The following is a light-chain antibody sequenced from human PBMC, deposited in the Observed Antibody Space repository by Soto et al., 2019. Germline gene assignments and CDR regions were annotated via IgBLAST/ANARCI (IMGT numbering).Light chain of an antibody. V-gene: IGKV4-1*01. J-gene: IGKJ4*01. CDR2: WAS. Sequence: DIVMTQSPDSLAVSLGERATINCKSSQSVLYSANNQNYLAWYQQKPGQPPKLLLYWASTRESGVPDRFSGSGSGTDFTLTISNLQAEDVAVYDCQHYYSNFLTFGGGTRVEIK. CDR1: QSVLYSANNQNY. CDR3: QHYYSNFLT.